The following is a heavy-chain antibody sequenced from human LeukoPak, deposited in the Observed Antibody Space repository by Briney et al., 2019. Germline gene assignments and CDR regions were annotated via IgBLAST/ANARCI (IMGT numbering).Heavy chain of an antibody. D-gene: IGHD3-9*01. Sequence: GGSLRLSCAASGFTFSSYGMPWVRQAPGKGLEWVAVISYDGSNKYYADSVKGRFTISRDNSKNTLYLQMNSLRAEDTAVYYCAKGLYFDWLSDYFDYWGQGTLVTVSS. CDR3: AKGLYFDWLSDYFDY. V-gene: IGHV3-30*18. J-gene: IGHJ4*02. CDR2: ISYDGSNK. CDR1: GFTFSSYG.